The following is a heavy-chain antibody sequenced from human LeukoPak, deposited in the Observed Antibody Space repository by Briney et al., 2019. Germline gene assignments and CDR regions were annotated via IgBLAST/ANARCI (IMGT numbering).Heavy chain of an antibody. J-gene: IGHJ4*02. D-gene: IGHD5-18*01. CDR3: AKSTGRYSYDAPGDY. CDR1: GFTFSSYA. V-gene: IGHV3-23*01. Sequence: GGSLRLSCTASGFTFSSYAMSWVRQAPGQGLEWVSVISGSGISTYYGDSMKGRFTISRDNSKNTLCLQMTGLGAEDTAAYHCAKSTGRYSYDAPGDYWGQGTLVTVSS. CDR2: ISGSGIST.